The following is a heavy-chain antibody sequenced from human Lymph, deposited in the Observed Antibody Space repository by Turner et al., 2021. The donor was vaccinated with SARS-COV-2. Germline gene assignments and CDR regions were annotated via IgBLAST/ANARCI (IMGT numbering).Heavy chain of an antibody. CDR1: GFTFSTYS. CDR2: ISSSSSYI. V-gene: IGHV3-21*01. CDR3: ARDIPATADYFDY. J-gene: IGHJ4*02. Sequence: EVLLVASGGGLVTPGGSLRLSCAASGFTFSTYSMNWVRQAPGKGLEWSSSISSSSSYIYYADSVKGRFTISRDDAKNALYLQMNSLRAEDTAVYYCARDIPATADYFDYWGQGTLVTVSS. D-gene: IGHD5-12*01.